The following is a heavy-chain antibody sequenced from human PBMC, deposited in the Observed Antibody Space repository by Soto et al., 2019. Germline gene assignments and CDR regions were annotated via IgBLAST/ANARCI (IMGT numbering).Heavy chain of an antibody. Sequence: SQTLSLTCAISGDSVSTNSATWDWIRQSPSRGLEWLGRTYYRSKWYNDYAVSVKGRITINPDTSNNQLSLQLDSVTPDDMAVYYCARGGGGLQLAFFFDYWGQGTLVTVSS. CDR3: ARGGGGLQLAFFFDY. D-gene: IGHD3-3*02. J-gene: IGHJ4*02. CDR2: TYYRSKWYN. CDR1: GDSVSTNSAT. V-gene: IGHV6-1*01.